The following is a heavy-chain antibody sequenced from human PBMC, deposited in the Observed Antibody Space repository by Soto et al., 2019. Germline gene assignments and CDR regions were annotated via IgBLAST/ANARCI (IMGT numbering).Heavy chain of an antibody. J-gene: IGHJ4*02. CDR3: ARDPHPGIGGSSDY. V-gene: IGHV3-33*01. CDR2: IWYDGSNK. Sequence: QVQLVESGGGVVQPGRSLRLSCAASGFTFSSYGMHWVRQAPGKGLEWVAVIWYDGSNKYYAASVKGRFTISRDNSKNTLYLQMNSLRAEDTAVYYCARDPHPGIGGSSDYWGQGTLVTVSS. D-gene: IGHD1-26*01. CDR1: GFTFSSYG.